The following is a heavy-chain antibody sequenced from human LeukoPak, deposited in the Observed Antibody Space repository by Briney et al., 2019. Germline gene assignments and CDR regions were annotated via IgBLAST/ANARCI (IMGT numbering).Heavy chain of an antibody. D-gene: IGHD3-3*01. V-gene: IGHV1-2*02. Sequence: ASVKVSCRTSGYSFTDYYIHWVRQAPGQGLEWMAWINTKTGRTSSARKFQGRVTMTRDPSITTVYMDMAWLTSDDTAIYFCARADFIDAGPYLIGPWGQGTLVTVSS. CDR2: INTKTGRT. CDR1: GYSFTDYY. J-gene: IGHJ5*02. CDR3: ARADFIDAGPYLIGP.